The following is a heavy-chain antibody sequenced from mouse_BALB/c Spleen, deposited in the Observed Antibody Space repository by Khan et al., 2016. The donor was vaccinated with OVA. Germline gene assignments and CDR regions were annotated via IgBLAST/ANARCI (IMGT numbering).Heavy chain of an antibody. CDR3: TNGNYGWFAY. CDR2: ISSAATYT. J-gene: IGHJ3*01. Sequence: EVELVESGGGLVEPGGSLKLSCAASGFTFSSFVMSWVRQTPEKRLEWVATISSAATYTYYPASVKGRFTISRDNAKTTLYLQMNSLRSDDTANYYCTNGNYGWFAYWGQGTLVTVST. V-gene: IGHV5-9-1*01. D-gene: IGHD2-1*01. CDR1: GFTFSSFV.